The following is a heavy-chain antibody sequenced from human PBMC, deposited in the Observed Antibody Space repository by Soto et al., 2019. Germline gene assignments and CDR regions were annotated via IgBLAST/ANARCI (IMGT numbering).Heavy chain of an antibody. V-gene: IGHV4-34*01. D-gene: IGHD6-19*01. CDR1: GGSFSGYY. J-gene: IGHJ6*02. Sequence: SETLSLTCAVYGGSFSGYYWSWIRQPPGKGLEWIGEINHSGSTNYNPSLKSRVTISVDTSKNQFSLKLSSVTAADTAVYYCAVEIRSSGWPNYYYYGMDVWGQGTTVTVS. CDR3: AVEIRSSGWPNYYYYGMDV. CDR2: INHSGST.